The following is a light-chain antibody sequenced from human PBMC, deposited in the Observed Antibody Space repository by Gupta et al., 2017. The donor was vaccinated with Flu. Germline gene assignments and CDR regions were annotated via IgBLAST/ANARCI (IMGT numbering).Light chain of an antibody. CDR1: QGIGNY. CDR2: AAS. Sequence: DYQLTQSPSSLSASVGDRVTITCRSSQGIGNYLDWYQQKPGKAPKLLIYAASTLQSGVPSRFSGSGSGTDFTLAISSLQPEDFATYYCQESNSIPFTFGPGTKVDIK. CDR3: QESNSIPFT. V-gene: IGKV1-39*01. J-gene: IGKJ3*01.